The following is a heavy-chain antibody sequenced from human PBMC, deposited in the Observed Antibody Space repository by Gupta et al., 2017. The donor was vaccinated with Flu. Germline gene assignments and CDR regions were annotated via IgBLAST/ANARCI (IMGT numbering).Heavy chain of an antibody. D-gene: IGHD2-15*01. V-gene: IGHV4-30-2*04. J-gene: IGHJ4*02. CDR3: ARDLGPYCSGGSCYFDY. CDR2: ST. Sequence: STYYNPSLKSRVTISVDTSKNQFSLKLSSVTAADTAVYYCARDLGPYCSGGSCYFDYWGQGTLVTVSS.